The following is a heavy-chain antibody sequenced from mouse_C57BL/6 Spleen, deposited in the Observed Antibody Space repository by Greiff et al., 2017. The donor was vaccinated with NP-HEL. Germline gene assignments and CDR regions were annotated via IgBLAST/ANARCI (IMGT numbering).Heavy chain of an antibody. J-gene: IGHJ2*01. D-gene: IGHD3-3*01. CDR2: ILPGSGST. Sequence: VQLQQSGSELMKPGASVKLSCKATGYTFTGYWIEWVKQRPGHGLEWIGEILPGSGSTNYNEKFKGKATFTADTSSNTAYMQLSSLPTDDSAIYSCARRGGRQYFDYWGQGTTLTVSS. V-gene: IGHV1-9*01. CDR1: GYTFTGYW. CDR3: ARRGGRQYFDY.